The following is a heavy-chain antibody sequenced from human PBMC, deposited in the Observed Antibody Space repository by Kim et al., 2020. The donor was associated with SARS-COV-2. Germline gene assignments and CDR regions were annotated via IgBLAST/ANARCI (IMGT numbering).Heavy chain of an antibody. CDR2: TRNKANSYTT. Sequence: GGSLRLSCAASGFTFSDHYMDWVRQAPGKGLEWVGRTRNKANSYTTEYAASVKGRFTISRDDSKNSLYLQMNSLKTEDTAVYYCARENRLVDHAFDIWGQGTMVTVSS. CDR3: ARENRLVDHAFDI. J-gene: IGHJ3*02. CDR1: GFTFSDHY. D-gene: IGHD2-8*02. V-gene: IGHV3-72*01.